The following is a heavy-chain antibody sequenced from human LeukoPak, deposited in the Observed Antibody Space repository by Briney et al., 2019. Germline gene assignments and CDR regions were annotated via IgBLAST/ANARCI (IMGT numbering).Heavy chain of an antibody. V-gene: IGHV3-23*01. CDR2: ISGSGGST. Sequence: GGSLRLSCAASGFILSSYNMNWVRQAPGKGLEWVSAISGSGGSTYYADSVKGRFTISRDNSKNTLYLQMNSLRADDTAVYYCARGPIAAAGDYWGQGTLVTVSS. D-gene: IGHD6-13*01. CDR1: GFILSSYN. J-gene: IGHJ4*02. CDR3: ARGPIAAAGDY.